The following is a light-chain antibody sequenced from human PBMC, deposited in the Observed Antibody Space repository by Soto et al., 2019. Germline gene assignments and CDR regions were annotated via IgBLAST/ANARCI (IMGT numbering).Light chain of an antibody. CDR2: DNN. V-gene: IGLV1-51*01. CDR1: SSNVGSNY. Sequence: QSALTQPPSVPAAPGQKVTISCSGSSSNVGSNYVSWYQQLPGTAPKLLIYDNNKRPSGIPDRFSGSKSGTSATLDITGPQTGDEADYYCAAWDRSLSVYVLFGGGTKVTVL. J-gene: IGLJ3*02. CDR3: AAWDRSLSVYVL.